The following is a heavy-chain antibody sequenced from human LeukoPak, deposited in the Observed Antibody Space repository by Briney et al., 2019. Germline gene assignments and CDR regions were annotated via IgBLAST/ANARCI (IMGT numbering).Heavy chain of an antibody. D-gene: IGHD3-10*01. Sequence: ASVKVSCKAPGGTFSSYAISWVRRAPGQGLEWMGVIIPMFSTANYAQKFQGRVTITADESTSTAYMELSSLRSEDMAVYYCAREDPHYGSGSYSDWGQGTLVTVSS. CDR1: GGTFSSYA. V-gene: IGHV1-69*13. J-gene: IGHJ4*02. CDR3: AREDPHYGSGSYSD. CDR2: IIPMFSTA.